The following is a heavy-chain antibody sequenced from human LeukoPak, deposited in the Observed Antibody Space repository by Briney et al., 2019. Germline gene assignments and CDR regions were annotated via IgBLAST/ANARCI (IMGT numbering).Heavy chain of an antibody. CDR1: GGSISSGSYY. CDR2: IYYSGST. CDR3: ARQHSSDIFDY. V-gene: IGHV4-39*07. Sequence: SETLSLTCTVSGGSISSGSYYWGWIRQPPGKGLEWIGSIYYSGSTYYNPSLKSRVTISVDTSKNQFSLKLSSVTAADTAVYYCARQHSSDIFDYWGQGTLVTVSS. J-gene: IGHJ4*02. D-gene: IGHD3-9*01.